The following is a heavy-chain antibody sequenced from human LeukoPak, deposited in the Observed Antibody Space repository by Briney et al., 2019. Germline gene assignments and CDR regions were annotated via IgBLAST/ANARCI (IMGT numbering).Heavy chain of an antibody. V-gene: IGHV3-23*01. CDR2: IRSNGDTA. D-gene: IGHD1-1*01. Sequence: GGSLSLSCAASGFTVSSIAMTWVRQAPGKGLEWVSTIRSNGDTAYNADSVKGRFTISRDNSKKTLYLQMNSLRVEDTAIYYCAKGQELDDGVFDSWGQGTLVTVSS. CDR3: AKGQELDDGVFDS. CDR1: GFTVSSIA. J-gene: IGHJ4*02.